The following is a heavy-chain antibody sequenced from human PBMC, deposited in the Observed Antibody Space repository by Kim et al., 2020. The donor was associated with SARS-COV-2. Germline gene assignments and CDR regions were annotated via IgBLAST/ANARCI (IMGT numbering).Heavy chain of an antibody. V-gene: IGHV4-59*11. CDR3: ARDRSYFSY. CDR2: IHYSGST. J-gene: IGHJ4*02. CDR1: GGSISSHY. Sequence: SDTLSLTCTVSGGSISSHYWSWIRQPPGKGLEWIGYIHYSGSTNYNPSLKSRVTISVDTTKNQFSRKLRSVTAADTAVYYCARDRSYFSYWGQGTLVTVSS. D-gene: IGHD1-26*01.